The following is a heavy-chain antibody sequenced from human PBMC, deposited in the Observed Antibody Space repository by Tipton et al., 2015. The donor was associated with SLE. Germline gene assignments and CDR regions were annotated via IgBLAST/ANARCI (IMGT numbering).Heavy chain of an antibody. V-gene: IGHV4-61*09. CDR2: IYTSGST. D-gene: IGHD4-11*01. J-gene: IGHJ4*02. Sequence: TLSLTCTVSGGSISSSSYYWSWFRQPAGEGLEWIGHIYTSGSTHYSPSLESRVTMSVDTSKNQFSLELTSVTAADTAVYYCARGSALLYSVVYWGQGSLVTVSS. CDR1: GGSISSSSYY. CDR3: ARGSALLYSVVY.